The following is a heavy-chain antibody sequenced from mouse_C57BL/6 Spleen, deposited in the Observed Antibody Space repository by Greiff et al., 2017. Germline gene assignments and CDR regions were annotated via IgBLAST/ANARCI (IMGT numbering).Heavy chain of an antibody. D-gene: IGHD2-1*01. J-gene: IGHJ4*01. CDR2: IWGGGST. V-gene: IGHV2-9*01. CDR3: AKAGKGYAMDY. CDR1: GFSLTSYG. Sequence: VMLVESGPGLVAPSQRLSIPCTVSGFSLTSYGVDWVRQPPGKGLEWLGVIWGGGSTNYNSALVSRLSISKDNTKSQVFLKMNSLHTDATAMYYWAKAGKGYAMDYWGQGTSVTVSS.